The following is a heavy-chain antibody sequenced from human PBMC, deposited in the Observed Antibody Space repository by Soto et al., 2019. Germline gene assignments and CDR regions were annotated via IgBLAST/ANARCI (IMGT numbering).Heavy chain of an antibody. CDR3: ARMDYYDSSGYGLFDY. J-gene: IGHJ4*02. V-gene: IGHV4-4*07. CDR2: IYTSGST. CDR1: GGSISRYY. D-gene: IGHD3-22*01. Sequence: PSETLSLTCTVSGGSISRYYWSWIRQPAGKGLEWIGRIYTSGSTNYNPSLKSRVTMSVDTSKNQFSLKLSSVTAADTAVYYCARMDYYDSSGYGLFDYWGQGTLVTVSS.